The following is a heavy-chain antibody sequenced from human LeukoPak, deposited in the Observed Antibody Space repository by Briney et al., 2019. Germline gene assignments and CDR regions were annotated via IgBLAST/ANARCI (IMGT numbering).Heavy chain of an antibody. J-gene: IGHJ4*02. Sequence: AASVKVSCKASGYTFTSYGISWVRQAPGQGLEWMGWISAYNGNTNCAQKLQGRVTMTTDTSTSTAYMELRSLRSDDTAVYYCALASQPIVGANFDYWGQGTLVTVSS. D-gene: IGHD1-26*01. CDR2: ISAYNGNT. CDR3: ALASQPIVGANFDY. CDR1: GYTFTSYG. V-gene: IGHV1-18*01.